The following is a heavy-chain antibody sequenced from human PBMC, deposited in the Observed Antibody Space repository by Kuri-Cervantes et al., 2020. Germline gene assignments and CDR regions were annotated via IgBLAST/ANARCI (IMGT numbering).Heavy chain of an antibody. CDR2: VNHSGDT. J-gene: IGHJ5*02. CDR3: ARVLPRGFNFPYGSNWLDP. V-gene: IGHV4-34*01. D-gene: IGHD2/OR15-2a*01. CDR1: GGSLTGYF. Sequence: SQTLSLTCAVYGGSLTGYFWTWIRQSPGKGLEWIGEVNHSGDTNYNSSLKSRVTISADTSENQFSLMLTSVTAADTAVYYCARVLPRGFNFPYGSNWLDPWVQGTLVTVSS.